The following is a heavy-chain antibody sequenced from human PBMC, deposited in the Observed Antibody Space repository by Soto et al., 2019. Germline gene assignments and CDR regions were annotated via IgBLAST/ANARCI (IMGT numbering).Heavy chain of an antibody. Sequence: QVQLQESGPGLVKPSETLSLTCTVSGGSVSSDNYYWSWIRQPPGKGLEWIRFISYSGSTSYNPSLKSRVTISVDTSKNQFSLNLRSVTTADTAVYYCAREMGSAWTNFDYRGQGTLVTVSS. D-gene: IGHD6-19*01. CDR2: ISYSGST. V-gene: IGHV4-61*01. CDR3: AREMGSAWTNFDY. J-gene: IGHJ4*02. CDR1: GGSVSSDNYY.